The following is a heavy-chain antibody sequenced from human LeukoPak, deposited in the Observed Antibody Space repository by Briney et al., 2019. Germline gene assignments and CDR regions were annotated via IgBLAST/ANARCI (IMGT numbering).Heavy chain of an antibody. CDR2: ITGSGGGT. V-gene: IGHV3-23*01. J-gene: IGHJ2*01. CDR3: ASLNATEGYYYKISWYFDL. CDR1: GFTFSIYA. Sequence: GGSLRLSCAASGFTFSIYAMTWVRQTPGKGLEWVSTITGSGGGTYYADSVKGRFTISRDNSKNTLYLQMNSLRAEDTAVYYCASLNATEGYYYKISWYFDLWGRGTLVTVSS. D-gene: IGHD3-22*01.